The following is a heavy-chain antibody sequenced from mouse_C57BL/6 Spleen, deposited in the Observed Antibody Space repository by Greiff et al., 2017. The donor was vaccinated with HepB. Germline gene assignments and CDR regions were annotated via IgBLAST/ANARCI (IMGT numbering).Heavy chain of an antibody. CDR1: GYTFTSYW. J-gene: IGHJ4*01. D-gene: IGHD4-1*02. CDR2: IYPGSGST. Sequence: QVQLQQPGAELVKPGASVKMSCKASGYTFTSYWITWVKQRPGQGLEWIGDIYPGSGSTNYNEKFKSKATLTVDTSSSTAYMQLRSLTSEDSAVYYCAATGTGYAMDYWGQGTSVTVSS. V-gene: IGHV1-55*01. CDR3: AATGTGYAMDY.